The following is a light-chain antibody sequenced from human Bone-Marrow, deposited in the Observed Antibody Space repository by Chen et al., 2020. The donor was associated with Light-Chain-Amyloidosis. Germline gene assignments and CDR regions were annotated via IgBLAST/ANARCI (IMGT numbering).Light chain of an antibody. CDR1: NIGSTS. Sequence: SYVLTQPSSVSVAPRQTATIACGGNNIGSTSVHRYQQTPGQAPLLVVYDDSDRPSGIPERLSGSNSGNTATLTISRVEAGDEADYYCQVWDRSSDRPVFGGGTKLTVL. J-gene: IGLJ3*02. CDR2: DDS. V-gene: IGLV3-21*02. CDR3: QVWDRSSDRPV.